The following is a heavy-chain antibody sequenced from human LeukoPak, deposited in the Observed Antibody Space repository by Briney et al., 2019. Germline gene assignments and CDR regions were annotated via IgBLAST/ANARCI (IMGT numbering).Heavy chain of an antibody. J-gene: IGHJ3*01. V-gene: IGHV1-18*01. CDR2: ISAYNGNT. Sequence: ASVKVSCKASGYTFTSYGISWVRQAPGQGLEWMGWISAYNGNTNYAQKLQGRVTMTTDTSTSTAYMELTRLRSDDTAVYYCAKVRDLRAFDVWGQGTMVTVSS. D-gene: IGHD3-10*01. CDR1: GYTFTSYG. CDR3: AKVRDLRAFDV.